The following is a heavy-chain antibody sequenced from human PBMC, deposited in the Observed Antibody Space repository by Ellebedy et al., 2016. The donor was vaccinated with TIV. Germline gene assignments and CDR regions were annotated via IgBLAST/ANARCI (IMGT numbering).Heavy chain of an antibody. V-gene: IGHV3-23*01. CDR2: FGVSGDST. Sequence: GESLKISCAASGFTFSRHAMTWVRQAPGKGLEWVSGFGVSGDSTYYTDSVKGRFTISRDNSKKTLYLQMNSLRAEDTAIYYCARGKSGTYIHHAFDYWGQGTLVTVSS. CDR1: GFTFSRHA. CDR3: ARGKSGTYIHHAFDY. J-gene: IGHJ4*02. D-gene: IGHD1-14*01.